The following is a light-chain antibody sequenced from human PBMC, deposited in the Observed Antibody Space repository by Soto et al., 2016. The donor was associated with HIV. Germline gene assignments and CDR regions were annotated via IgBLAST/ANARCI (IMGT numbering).Light chain of an antibody. CDR2: KAS. V-gene: IGKV1-5*03. CDR3: HQXNTYSRT. CDR1: QSISSW. Sequence: DIQMTQSPSTLSASVGDTVTITCRASQSISSWLAWYQQKPAKAPNLLIYKASTLESGVPSRFSGSGFGTEFTLTISSLQPDDFATYYCHQXNTYSRTFGQGTKVEIK. J-gene: IGKJ1*01.